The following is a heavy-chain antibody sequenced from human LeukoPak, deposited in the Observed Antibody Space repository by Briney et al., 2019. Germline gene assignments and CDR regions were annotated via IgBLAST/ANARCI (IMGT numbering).Heavy chain of an antibody. CDR3: ASPWGFGETG. J-gene: IGHJ4*02. V-gene: IGHV1-69*05. CDR2: IIPIFGTA. Sequence: SVKVSCKASGYTFTSYDINWVRQAPGQGLEWMGGIIPIFGTANYAQKFQGRVTITTDESTSTAYMELSSLRSEDTAVYYCASPWGFGETGWGQGTLVTVSS. D-gene: IGHD3-10*01. CDR1: GYTFTSYD.